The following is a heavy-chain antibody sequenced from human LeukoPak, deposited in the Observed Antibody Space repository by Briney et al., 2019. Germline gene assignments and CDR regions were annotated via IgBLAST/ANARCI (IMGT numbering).Heavy chain of an antibody. CDR3: ARAKIFDY. J-gene: IGHJ4*02. Sequence: GGSLRLSCAASGFIVSSNYMSWVRQASGKGLEWVSVMYSAGSTYYADSVKGRFTISRDNSKNTLYLQMNTLRAEDTAVYYCARAKIFDYWGQGTLVTVSS. CDR2: MYSAGST. CDR1: GFIVSSNY. V-gene: IGHV3-53*01.